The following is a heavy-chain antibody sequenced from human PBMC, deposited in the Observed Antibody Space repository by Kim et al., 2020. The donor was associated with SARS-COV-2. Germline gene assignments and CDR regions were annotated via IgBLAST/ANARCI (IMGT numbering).Heavy chain of an antibody. V-gene: IGHV3-11*06. CDR2: ISSSSSYT. Sequence: GGSLRLSCAASGFTFSDYYMSWIRQAPGKGLEWVSYISSSSSYTNYADSVKGRFTISRDNAKNSLYLQMNSLRAEDTAVYYCAREECLSGGSCYSLYWGQGTLVTVSS. D-gene: IGHD2-15*01. CDR1: GFTFSDYY. CDR3: AREECLSGGSCYSLY. J-gene: IGHJ4*02.